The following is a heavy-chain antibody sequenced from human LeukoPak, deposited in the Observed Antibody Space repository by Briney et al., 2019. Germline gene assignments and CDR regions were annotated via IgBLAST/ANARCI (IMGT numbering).Heavy chain of an antibody. D-gene: IGHD1-1*01. CDR2: INPNSGGT. V-gene: IGHV1-2*02. J-gene: IGHJ4*02. Sequence: ASVKVSSKASGYTFTGYYMHWVRQAPGQGLERMGWINPNSGGTNYAQRFQGRVTMTRDTSISTAYMELSRLRSDDTAVYYCAKDEEWNDLDYWGQGTLVTVSS. CDR1: GYTFTGYY. CDR3: AKDEEWNDLDY.